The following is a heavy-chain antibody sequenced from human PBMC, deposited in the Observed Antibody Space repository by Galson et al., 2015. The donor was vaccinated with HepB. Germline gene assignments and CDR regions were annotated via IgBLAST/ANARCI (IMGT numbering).Heavy chain of an antibody. Sequence: SLRLSCAASGFTFSSYGMHWVRQAPGKGLEWVAFIRYDGSNKYYADSVKGRFTISRDNSKNTLYLQMNSLRAEDTAVYYCAKDHGLLAYYYYGMDVWGQGTTVTVSS. CDR3: AKDHGLLAYYYYGMDV. J-gene: IGHJ6*02. CDR2: IRYDGSNK. D-gene: IGHD2-15*01. V-gene: IGHV3-30*02. CDR1: GFTFSSYG.